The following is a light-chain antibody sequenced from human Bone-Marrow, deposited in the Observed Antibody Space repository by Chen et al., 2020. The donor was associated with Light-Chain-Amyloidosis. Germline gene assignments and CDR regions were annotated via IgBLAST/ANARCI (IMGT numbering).Light chain of an antibody. CDR3: QQYYSTPQT. CDR1: QSVLYSSNNKNY. CDR2: WAS. Sequence: DILMTQSPDSLAVSLGERATINCKSSQSVLYSSNNKNYLAWYQQKPGQPPKLLIYWASTRESGVPDRFGGSESGTDFTRTISSLQAEDVAVYYCQQYYSTPQTFGQGTKVEIK. J-gene: IGKJ1*01. V-gene: IGKV4-1*01.